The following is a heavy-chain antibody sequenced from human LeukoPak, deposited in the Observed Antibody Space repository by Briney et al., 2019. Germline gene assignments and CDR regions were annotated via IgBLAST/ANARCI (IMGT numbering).Heavy chain of an antibody. CDR1: GFTFSNAW. Sequence: GGSLRLSCAASGFTFSNAWMNWVRQAPGKGLEWVSYISSSSSTIYYADSVKGRFTISRDNAKNSLYLQMNSLRAEDTAVYYCARVSRGGGLGTWGQGTLVTVSS. CDR2: ISSSSSTI. J-gene: IGHJ5*02. CDR3: ARVSRGGGLGT. D-gene: IGHD3-16*01. V-gene: IGHV3-48*01.